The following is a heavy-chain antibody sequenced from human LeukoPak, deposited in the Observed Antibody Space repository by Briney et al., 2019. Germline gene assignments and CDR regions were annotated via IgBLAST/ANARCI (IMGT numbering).Heavy chain of an antibody. CDR2: IYYSGST. Sequence: SETLSLTCTVSGGSISSSSYYWGWIRQPPGKGLEWIGSIYYSGSTYYNPSLKSRVTTSVDTSKNQFSLKLSSVTAADTAVYYCARGILRRGFDPWGQGTLVTVSS. V-gene: IGHV4-39*07. J-gene: IGHJ5*02. CDR1: GGSISSSSYY. D-gene: IGHD2/OR15-2a*01. CDR3: ARGILRRGFDP.